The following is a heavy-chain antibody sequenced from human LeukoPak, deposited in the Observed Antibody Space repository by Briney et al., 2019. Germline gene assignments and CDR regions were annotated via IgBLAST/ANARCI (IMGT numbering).Heavy chain of an antibody. D-gene: IGHD4-23*01. Sequence: SETLSLTCTVSGGSINTYYWSWIRQPPGKGLEWIGYIYYSGSTNYNPSLKSRVTISVDTSKNQFSLKLSSVTATDTAVYYCARHGGGNSVYYLDYWGQGTLVTVSS. J-gene: IGHJ4*02. V-gene: IGHV4-59*08. CDR3: ARHGGGNSVYYLDY. CDR2: IYYSGST. CDR1: GGSINTYY.